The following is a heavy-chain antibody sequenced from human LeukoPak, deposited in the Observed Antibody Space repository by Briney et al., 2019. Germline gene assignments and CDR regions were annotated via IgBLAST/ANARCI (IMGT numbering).Heavy chain of an antibody. D-gene: IGHD5-12*01. CDR3: ARVAYSGYDYRGYFDY. J-gene: IGHJ4*02. CDR1: GGSISTYY. Sequence: AETLSLTCTVSGGSISTYYWSWIRQPPGKGLEWLWYINYSGSANYNPSLKSRFTISVDTSKNQFSLKLSSATAADTAVFYCARVAYSGYDYRGYFDYWGQGTLVTVSS. CDR2: INYSGSA. V-gene: IGHV4-59*12.